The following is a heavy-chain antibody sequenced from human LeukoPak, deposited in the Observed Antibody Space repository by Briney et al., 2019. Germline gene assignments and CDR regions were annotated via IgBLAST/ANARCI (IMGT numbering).Heavy chain of an antibody. J-gene: IGHJ6*02. V-gene: IGHV4-34*01. CDR3: ARGRYSSGWDQYYYYYYGMDV. CDR2: INHSGST. Sequence: SETLSLTCAVYGGSFSGYYWSWIRQPPGKGLEWIGEINHSGSTNYNPSLKSRVTISVDTSTNQFSLKLSSVTAADTAVYYCARGRYSSGWDQYYYYYYGMDVWGQGTTVTVSS. CDR1: GGSFSGYY. D-gene: IGHD6-19*01.